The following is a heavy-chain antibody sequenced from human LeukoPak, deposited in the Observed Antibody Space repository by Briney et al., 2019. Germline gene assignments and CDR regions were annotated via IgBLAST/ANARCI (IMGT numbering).Heavy chain of an antibody. V-gene: IGHV1-69*05. Sequence: ASVKVSCKASGGTFSSYAISWVRQAPGRGLEWMGGIIPIFGTANYAQKFQGRVTITTDESTSTAYMELSSLRSEDTAVYYCARGRRDGYINDAFDIWGQGTMVTVSS. D-gene: IGHD5-24*01. CDR2: IIPIFGTA. J-gene: IGHJ3*02. CDR1: GGTFSSYA. CDR3: ARGRRDGYINDAFDI.